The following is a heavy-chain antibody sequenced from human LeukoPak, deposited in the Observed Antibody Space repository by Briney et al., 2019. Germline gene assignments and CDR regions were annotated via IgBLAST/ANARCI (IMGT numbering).Heavy chain of an antibody. CDR2: IWSDGTNK. CDR1: GFTFSHFG. V-gene: IGHV3-33*06. J-gene: IGHJ4*02. CDR3: AEDAQRGFDYSNSLEY. Sequence: GGSLRLSCAASGFTFSHFGFHWVRQAPGKGLEWVAVIWSDGTNKYYGDSVKGRFIIQRDDSQKTVYLQMNRLRAEDTAIYYCAEDAQRGFDYSNSLEYWGQGSLVTVSS. D-gene: IGHD4-11*01.